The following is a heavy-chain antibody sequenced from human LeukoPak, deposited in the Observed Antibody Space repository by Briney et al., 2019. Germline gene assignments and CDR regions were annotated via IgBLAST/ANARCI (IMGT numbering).Heavy chain of an antibody. D-gene: IGHD6-13*01. CDR3: ARSPGIAAAVKPYNWFDP. J-gene: IGHJ5*02. CDR1: GYTFTRYG. V-gene: IGHV1-18*01. Sequence: ASVKVSCKASGYTFTRYGISWVRQAPGQGLEWMGWISAYNGNTNYAQKLQGRVTMTTDTSTSTAYMELRSLRSDDTAVYYCARSPGIAAAVKPYNWFDPWGQGTLVTVSS. CDR2: ISAYNGNT.